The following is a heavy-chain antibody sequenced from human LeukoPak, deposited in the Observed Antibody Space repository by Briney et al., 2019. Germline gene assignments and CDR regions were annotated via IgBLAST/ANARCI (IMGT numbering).Heavy chain of an antibody. CDR1: GGSISSGGYYY. D-gene: IGHD3-10*01. CDR3: ARDAYYGSGSYKYYFDY. J-gene: IGHJ4*02. CDR2: IYTSGST. Sequence: PSETLSLTCSVSGGSISSGGYYYWSWIRQPAGKGLEWIGRIYTSGSTNYNPSLKSRVTMSVDTSKNQFSLKLSSVTAADTAVYYCARDAYYGSGSYKYYFDYWGQGTLVTVSS. V-gene: IGHV4-61*02.